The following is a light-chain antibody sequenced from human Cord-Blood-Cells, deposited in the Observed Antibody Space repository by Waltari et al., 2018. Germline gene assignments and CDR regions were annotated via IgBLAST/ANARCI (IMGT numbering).Light chain of an antibody. Sequence: QSALTQPASVSGSPGQSTTISCTGTSSDVGCYNYVSWYQQHPGKAPKLMIYEVSNRPSGVSNRFSGSKSGNTASLTISGLQAEDEDDYYCSSYTSSSTLVFGTGTKVTVL. J-gene: IGLJ1*01. CDR1: SSDVGCYNY. CDR3: SSYTSSSTLV. V-gene: IGLV2-14*01. CDR2: EVS.